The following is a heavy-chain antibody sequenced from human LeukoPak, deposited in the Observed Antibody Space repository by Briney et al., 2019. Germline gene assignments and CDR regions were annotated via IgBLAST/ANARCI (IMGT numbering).Heavy chain of an antibody. V-gene: IGHV4-34*01. CDR1: GGSFSGYY. CDR3: ARGRVVPAARFDY. CDR2: INHSGST. D-gene: IGHD2-2*01. Sequence: SETLSLTCAVYGGSFSGYYWSWIRQPPGKGLEWIGEINHSGSTNYNPSLKSRVTISVDTSKNQFSLKLSSVTAEDTAVYYCARGRVVPAARFDYWGQGTLVTVSS. J-gene: IGHJ4*02.